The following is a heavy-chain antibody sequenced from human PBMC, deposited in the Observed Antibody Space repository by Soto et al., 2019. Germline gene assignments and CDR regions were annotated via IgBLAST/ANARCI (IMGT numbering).Heavy chain of an antibody. CDR3: ARWLGYGPHFDY. V-gene: IGHV4-30-4*01. CDR2: IYYSGST. D-gene: IGHD5-12*01. CDR1: GGSISSGDYY. J-gene: IGHJ4*02. Sequence: QVQLQESGPGLVKPSQTLSLTCTVSGGSISSGDYYWSWIRQPPGKGLEWIGYIYYSGSTYYNPSLKSRVTISVDTSNNQYSLKLSSVTAADTAVYYCARWLGYGPHFDYWGQGTLVTVSS.